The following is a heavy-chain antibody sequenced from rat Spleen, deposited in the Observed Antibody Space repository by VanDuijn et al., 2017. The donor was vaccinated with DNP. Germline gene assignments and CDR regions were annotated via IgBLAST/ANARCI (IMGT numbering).Heavy chain of an antibody. CDR3: ASWAPIAPLSTSNY. V-gene: IGHV5-25*01. J-gene: IGHJ2*01. CDR2: ISTNGGST. D-gene: IGHD1-2*01. CDR1: GFTFSNYY. Sequence: EVQLVESGGGLVQPGRSLKLSCAASGFTFSNYYMAWVRQAPTKGLEWVASISTNGGSTYYRDTVKGRFTIPRDNAENTVYLQMSSLRSEDTATYYCASWAPIAPLSTSNYWGQGVMVTVSS.